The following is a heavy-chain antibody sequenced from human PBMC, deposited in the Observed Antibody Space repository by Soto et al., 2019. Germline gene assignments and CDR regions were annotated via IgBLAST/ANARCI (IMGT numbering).Heavy chain of an antibody. D-gene: IGHD6-19*01. CDR1: GFTFSTYA. CDR2: ISYDGSKT. Sequence: ESGGGVVQPGTSLRLSCAASGFTFSTYAIHWVRQAPGKGLEWVTMISYDGSKTYYADSVKGRFTISRDSSKNTLYLQMNSLGAEDTAVYYCARGGYSSGWTYFDYWGQGTLVTVSS. V-gene: IGHV3-30*04. J-gene: IGHJ4*02. CDR3: ARGGYSSGWTYFDY.